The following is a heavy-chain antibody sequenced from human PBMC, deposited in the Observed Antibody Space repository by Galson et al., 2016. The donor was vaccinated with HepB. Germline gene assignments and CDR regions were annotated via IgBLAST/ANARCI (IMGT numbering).Heavy chain of an antibody. Sequence: SLRLSCAASGFTVSSNYMTWVRQAPGKGPEWVSVIYSGGSTSYADSVKGRFTISRDSSKNTLYLQMNSLRPEDTAVYYCARRSDSLLVVTGDCRGQGIRVTVSS. CDR3: ARRSDSLLVVTGDC. J-gene: IGHJ4*02. D-gene: IGHD2-8*02. CDR1: GFTVSSNY. CDR2: IYSGGST. V-gene: IGHV3-66*02.